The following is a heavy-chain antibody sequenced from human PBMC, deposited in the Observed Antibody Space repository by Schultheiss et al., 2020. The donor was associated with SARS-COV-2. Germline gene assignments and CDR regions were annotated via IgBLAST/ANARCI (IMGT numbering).Heavy chain of an antibody. J-gene: IGHJ6*02. CDR1: GFTFSSYA. V-gene: IGHV3-23*01. D-gene: IGHD3-22*01. CDR3: ARDQGGNYYDTSGYPYGMDV. CDR2: ISGNGVST. Sequence: GGSLRLSCAASGFTFSSYAMSWVRQAPGKGLEWVSAISGNGVSTYYADSVKGRFTSSRDNAKKSLYLQMNSLRVEDTAVYYCARDQGGNYYDTSGYPYGMDVWGQGTTVTVSS.